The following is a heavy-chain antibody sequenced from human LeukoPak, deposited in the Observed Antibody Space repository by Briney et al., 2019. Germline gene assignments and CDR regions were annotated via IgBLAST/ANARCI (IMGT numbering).Heavy chain of an antibody. J-gene: IGHJ4*02. D-gene: IGHD1-26*01. CDR1: GYTFTSYG. CDR2: ISAYNGNT. Sequence: ASVKLSCKASGYTFTSYGISLVRQAPGPGLEWMEWISAYNGNTNYAQKLQGRVTMTTDTSTSTAYMELRSLSSDDTAVYYCARYSGGKYYFDYWGQGTLVTVS. V-gene: IGHV1-18*01. CDR3: ARYSGGKYYFDY.